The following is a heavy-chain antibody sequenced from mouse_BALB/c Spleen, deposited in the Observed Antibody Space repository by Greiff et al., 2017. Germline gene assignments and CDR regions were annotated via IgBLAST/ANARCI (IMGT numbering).Heavy chain of an antibody. J-gene: IGHJ1*01. Sequence: EVKLMESGGGLVKPGGSLKLSCAASGFTFSDYYMYWVRQTPEKRLEWVATISDGGSYTYYPDSVKGRFTISRDNAKNNLYLQMSSLKSEDTAMYYCARRDGYGRGEVWGAGTTVTVSS. V-gene: IGHV5-4*02. CDR3: ARRDGYGRGEV. CDR2: ISDGGSYT. CDR1: GFTFSDYY. D-gene: IGHD2-2*01.